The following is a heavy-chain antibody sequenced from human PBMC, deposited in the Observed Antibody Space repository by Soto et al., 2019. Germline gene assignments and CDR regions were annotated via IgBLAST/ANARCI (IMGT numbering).Heavy chain of an antibody. CDR2: IYYSGST. Sequence: LSLTCTVSGGSISSYYWSWIRQPPGKGLEWIGYIYYSGSTNYNPSLKSRVTISVDTSKNQFSLKLSSVTAADTAVYYCVRDGTKTLRDWFDPWGQGISVTVSS. J-gene: IGHJ5*02. CDR1: GGSISSYY. V-gene: IGHV4-59*01. CDR3: VRDGTKTLRDWFDP. D-gene: IGHD1-1*01.